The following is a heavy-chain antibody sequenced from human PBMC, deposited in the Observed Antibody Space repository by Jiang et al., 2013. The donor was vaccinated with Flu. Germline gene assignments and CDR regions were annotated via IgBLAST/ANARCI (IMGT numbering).Heavy chain of an antibody. J-gene: IGHJ4*02. CDR1: GGTFSSYA. D-gene: IGHD5-18*01. CDR2: IIPIFGTA. Sequence: VQLVESGAEVKKPGSSVKVSCKASGGTFSSYAISWVRQAPGQGLEWMGGIIPIFGTANYAQKFQGRVTITADESTSTAYMELSSLRSEDTAVYYCARLRLGRRHGYWDYWGQGTLVTVSS. CDR3: ARLRLGRRHGYWDY. V-gene: IGHV1-69*01.